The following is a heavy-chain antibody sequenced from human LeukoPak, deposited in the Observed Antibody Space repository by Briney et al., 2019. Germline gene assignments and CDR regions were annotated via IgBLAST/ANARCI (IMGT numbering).Heavy chain of an antibody. CDR2: INPSGGST. Sequence: ASVKVSCKASGYTFINYYMHWVRQAPGQGLEWMGIINPSGGSTSYAQKSQGRVTMTRDTSTSTVYMELSSLRSEDTAVYYCARDESTSILWWWGQGTLVTVSS. CDR3: ARDESTSILWW. CDR1: GYTFINYY. J-gene: IGHJ1*01. D-gene: IGHD2-21*01. V-gene: IGHV1-46*01.